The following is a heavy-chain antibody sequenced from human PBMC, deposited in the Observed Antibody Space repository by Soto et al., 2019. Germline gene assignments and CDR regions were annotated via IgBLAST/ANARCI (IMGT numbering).Heavy chain of an antibody. Sequence: DVQLLESGGGLVQPGGALEPSCAASGFTLYNYAIDLVPQAPGAGVGWGSTISGNGGSTYYADSVKGRFTISRDNSKNTLYLQMNSLRAEDTALYYCAKGGLITTSPYDFDYWGQGTLVTVSS. D-gene: IGHD3-16*01. J-gene: IGHJ4*02. CDR2: ISGNGGST. CDR1: GFTLYNYA. V-gene: IGHV3-23*01. CDR3: AKGGLITTSPYDFDY.